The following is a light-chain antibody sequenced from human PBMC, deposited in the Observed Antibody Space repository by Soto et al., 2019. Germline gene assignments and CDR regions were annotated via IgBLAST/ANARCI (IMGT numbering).Light chain of an antibody. CDR3: RQYGSSLWT. Sequence: EIVLTQSPGTLSLSPGEGATLSCRASQSVNSRYLAWYQQKPGQAPRLLIYGASSRATGIPDRFSGSGSGTDFTLTITRLEPEDFAVYYCRQYGSSLWTFGQGTKVEIK. V-gene: IGKV3-20*01. J-gene: IGKJ1*01. CDR1: QSVNSRY. CDR2: GAS.